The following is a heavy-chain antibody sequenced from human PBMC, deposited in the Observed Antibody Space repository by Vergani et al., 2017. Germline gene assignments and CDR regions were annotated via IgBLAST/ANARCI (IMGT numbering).Heavy chain of an antibody. CDR2: IKWNSDSK. D-gene: IGHD6-13*01. V-gene: IGHV3-9*01. Sequence: EVQLVESGGGLVQPGRSLRLSCAASGFTFDDYAMHWVRQVPGKGLEWVSGIKWNSDSKAYADSVKGRFTISRDNARNSLYLEMNRLTSEDTAIYYCAKDWGATTAGLAYWGQGTRVTVSS. CDR1: GFTFDDYA. J-gene: IGHJ4*02. CDR3: AKDWGATTAGLAY.